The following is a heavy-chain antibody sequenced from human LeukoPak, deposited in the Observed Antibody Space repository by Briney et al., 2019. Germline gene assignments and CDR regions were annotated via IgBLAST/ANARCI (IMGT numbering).Heavy chain of an antibody. V-gene: IGHV3-9*01. CDR3: AKGFGYSSSWYVSYFDY. CDR1: GFPFDDYA. D-gene: IGHD6-13*01. CDR2: LCWNSGSI. J-gene: IGHJ4*02. Sequence: GRSLSLLCAASGFPFDDYAMLCARQARGKALEWVSGLCWNSGSIGYADSVKGRLTISRDNAKHSLYLQMKSLRAEDTALYYCAKGFGYSSSWYVSYFDYCGQGTLVTVSS.